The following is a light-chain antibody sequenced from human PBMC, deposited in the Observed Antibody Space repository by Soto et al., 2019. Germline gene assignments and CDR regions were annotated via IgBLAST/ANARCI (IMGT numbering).Light chain of an antibody. CDR2: EVN. CDR1: SSDIGTYNL. Sequence: QSVLTQPASVSGSPGQSITIFCTGTSSDIGTYNLVSWYQQHPGKAPKLMIYEVNKRPSGVSDRFSGSKSGNTASLTISGLQAEDEADYYCCSYAGSSTLYVFGTGTKVTVL. J-gene: IGLJ1*01. CDR3: CSYAGSSTLYV. V-gene: IGLV2-23*02.